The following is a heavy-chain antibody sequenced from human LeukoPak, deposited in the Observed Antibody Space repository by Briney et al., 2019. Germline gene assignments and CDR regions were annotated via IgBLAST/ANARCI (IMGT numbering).Heavy chain of an antibody. J-gene: IGHJ4*02. Sequence: GGSLRLSCAASGFTFSSYSMNWVRQAPGKGLEWVSSISSTSTYIYYGDSVRGRFTVSRDNAKNSLYLQMNSLRAEDTAVYYCARDFQAYFDYWGQGTPVTVSS. CDR2: ISSTSTYI. CDR1: GFTFSSYS. V-gene: IGHV3-21*01. CDR3: ARDFQAYFDY.